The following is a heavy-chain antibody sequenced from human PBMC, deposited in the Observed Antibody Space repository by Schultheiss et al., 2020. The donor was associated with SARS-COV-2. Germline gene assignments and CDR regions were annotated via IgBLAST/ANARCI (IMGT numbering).Heavy chain of an antibody. CDR1: GFTFSSYG. D-gene: IGHD2-8*02. V-gene: IGHV3-30*19. Sequence: GGSLRLSCAASGFTFSSYGMHWVRQAPGKGLEWVAVISYDGSNKYYADSVKGRFTISRDNSKNTLYLQMNSLRAEDTAVYYCARASGGASPYYYYGMDVWGQGTTVTVSS. CDR3: ARASGGASPYYYYGMDV. J-gene: IGHJ6*02. CDR2: ISYDGSNK.